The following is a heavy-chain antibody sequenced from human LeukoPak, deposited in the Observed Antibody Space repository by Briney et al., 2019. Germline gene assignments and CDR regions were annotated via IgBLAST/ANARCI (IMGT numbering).Heavy chain of an antibody. CDR2: INPDGSQT. J-gene: IGHJ5*02. Sequence: GGTLRLSCAASGFTFTTYLMNWVRQAPGKGLEWVALINPDGSQTIYVDSVKGRFTISRYNAENSLYLPMNTLTAEDTAVYYCARDLGYGALDPWGQGTLVTVSS. CDR3: ARDLGYGALDP. CDR1: GFTFTTYL. V-gene: IGHV3-7*01. D-gene: IGHD4-17*01.